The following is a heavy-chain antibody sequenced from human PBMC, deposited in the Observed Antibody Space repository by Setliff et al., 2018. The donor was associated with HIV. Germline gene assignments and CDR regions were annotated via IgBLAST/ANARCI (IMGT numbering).Heavy chain of an antibody. D-gene: IGHD3-3*01. Sequence: GESLKISCKSSGYVFTNYWIGWVRQMPGKGLEWMGIISPDDSDTRYSPSFQGQVTISVDRSTSTAYLQWSSLKASDSAIYYCARHFGISYRSPFDPWGQGTLVAVSS. CDR1: GYVFTNYW. CDR2: ISPDDSDT. V-gene: IGHV5-51*01. J-gene: IGHJ5*02. CDR3: ARHFGISYRSPFDP.